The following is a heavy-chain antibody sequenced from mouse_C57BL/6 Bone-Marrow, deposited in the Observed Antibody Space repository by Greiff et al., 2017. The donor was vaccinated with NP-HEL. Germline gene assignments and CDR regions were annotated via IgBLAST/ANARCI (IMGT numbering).Heavy chain of an antibody. J-gene: IGHJ4*01. D-gene: IGHD1-1*01. Sequence: LQQSGAELVRPGSSVKLSCKDSYFAFMASAMHWVKQRPGHGLEWIGSFTMYSDATEYSENFKGKATLTANTSSSTAYMELSSLISEDSAVYYCASGITTVVAKGDYYAMDYWGQGTSVTVSS. CDR3: ASGITTVVAKGDYYAMDY. CDR2: FTMYSDAT. CDR1: YFAFMASA. V-gene: IGHV1-49*01.